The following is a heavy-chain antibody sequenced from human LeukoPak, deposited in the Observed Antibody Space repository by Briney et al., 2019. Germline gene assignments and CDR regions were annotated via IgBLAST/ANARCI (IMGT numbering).Heavy chain of an antibody. J-gene: IGHJ4*02. D-gene: IGHD1-26*01. CDR2: ISSNGGST. V-gene: IGHV3-64*01. CDR3: ARESIVGATSHFDY. Sequence: PGGSLRLSCAASGFTFSSYAMHWVRQAPGKGLEYVSAISSNGGSTYYANSVKGRFTISRDNSKNTLYLQMGSLRAEGMAVYYCARESIVGATSHFDYWGQGTLVTVSS. CDR1: GFTFSSYA.